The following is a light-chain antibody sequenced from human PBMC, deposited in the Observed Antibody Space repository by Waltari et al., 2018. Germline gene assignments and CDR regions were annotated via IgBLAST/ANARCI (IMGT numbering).Light chain of an antibody. CDR2: DVN. Sequence: QSALTQPAAVSASPGQSITISCTGTSGDIGGADFVSWYQHHPGRAPKVLIFDVNHRPSGVSDRFSGSKSRNTASLTISGLQAEDDADYYCSSPSTNNVVVFGGGTKVTVL. V-gene: IGLV2-14*01. CDR1: SGDIGGADF. J-gene: IGLJ2*01. CDR3: SSPSTNNVVV.